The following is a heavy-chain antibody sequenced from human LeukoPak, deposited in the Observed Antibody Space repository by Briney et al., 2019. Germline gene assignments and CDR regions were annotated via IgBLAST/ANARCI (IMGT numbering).Heavy chain of an antibody. Sequence: GGSLRLSCAASGFTFSSYAMSWVRQAPGKGLEWVSSIGGSSSSLYYAESVKGRFTISRDNARNSLYLQMNSVRAEDTAVYYCAKEAGQDYGALDAFDVWGQGTMVTVSS. CDR3: AKEAGQDYGALDAFDV. CDR1: GFTFSSYA. D-gene: IGHD4-17*01. CDR2: IGGSSSSL. V-gene: IGHV3-21*01. J-gene: IGHJ3*01.